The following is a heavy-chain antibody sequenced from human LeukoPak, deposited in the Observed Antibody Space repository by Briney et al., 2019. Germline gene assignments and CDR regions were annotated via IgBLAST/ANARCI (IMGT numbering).Heavy chain of an antibody. CDR3: ARVPHGETIFGVVLYWLDP. CDR1: DYSISNGYY. J-gene: IGHJ5*02. V-gene: IGHV4-38-2*01. CDR2: IYHTGNT. D-gene: IGHD3-3*01. Sequence: PSETLSLTCAVSDYSISNGYYWGWIRQPPGKGLEWIGSIYHTGNTYYNPSLKNRVTISVGTSKNQFSLKLSSVTAADTAVYYCARVPHGETIFGVVLYWLDPWGQGTLVTVSS.